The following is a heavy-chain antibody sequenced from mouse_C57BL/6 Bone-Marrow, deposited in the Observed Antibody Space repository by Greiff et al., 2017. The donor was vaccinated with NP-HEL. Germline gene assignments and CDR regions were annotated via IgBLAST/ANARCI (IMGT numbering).Heavy chain of an antibody. D-gene: IGHD2-4*01. CDR2: IDPENGDT. J-gene: IGHJ2*01. V-gene: IGHV14-4*01. CDR1: GFNIKDDY. CDR3: TRMIRDY. Sequence: EVQLQQSGAELVRPGASVKLSCTASGFNIKDDYMHWVKQRPEQGLEWIGWIDPENGDTEYASKFQGKATITADTSSNTAYLQLSSLTSEDTAFYYCTRMIRDYWGQGTTLTVSS.